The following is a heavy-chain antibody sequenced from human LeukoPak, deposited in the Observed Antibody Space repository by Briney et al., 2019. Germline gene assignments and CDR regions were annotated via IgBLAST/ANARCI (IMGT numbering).Heavy chain of an antibody. CDR3: AKQAKGWDGSGSYYLFDY. Sequence: GGSLRLSCAASGFTLSSYAMSWVRQAPGKGLEWVSAISGSGGSTYYADSVKGRFTISRDNSKNTLYLQMNSLRAEDTAVYYCAKQAKGWDGSGSYYLFDYWGQGTLVTVSS. J-gene: IGHJ4*02. CDR1: GFTLSSYA. V-gene: IGHV3-23*01. CDR2: ISGSGGST. D-gene: IGHD3-10*01.